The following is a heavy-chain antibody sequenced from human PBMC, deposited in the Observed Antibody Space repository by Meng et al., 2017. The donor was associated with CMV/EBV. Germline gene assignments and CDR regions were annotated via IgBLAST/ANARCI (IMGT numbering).Heavy chain of an antibody. CDR1: GYTFTGYY. CDR3: ARVLLRFLEWLSDYGMDV. Sequence: PSVKVSCKASGYTFTGYYMHWVRQAPGQGLEWMGWINPNSGGTNYAQKFQGRVTMTRDTSISTAYMELSRLRSDDTAVYYCARVLLRFLEWLSDYGMDVWGQGTTVTVSS. D-gene: IGHD3-3*01. V-gene: IGHV1-2*02. J-gene: IGHJ6*02. CDR2: INPNSGGT.